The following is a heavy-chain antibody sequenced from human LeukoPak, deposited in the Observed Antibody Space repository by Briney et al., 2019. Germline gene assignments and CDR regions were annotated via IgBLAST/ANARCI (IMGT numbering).Heavy chain of an antibody. CDR3: ARDRYQLLSTVPYYMDV. CDR1: GFTFSSYS. D-gene: IGHD2-2*01. Sequence: GGSLRLSCAASGFTFSSYSMNWVRQAPGKGLEWVSSISSSSSYIYYADSVKGRFTIYRDNAKNSLYLQMNSLRAEDTAVYYCARDRYQLLSTVPYYMDVWGKGTTVTVSS. V-gene: IGHV3-21*01. J-gene: IGHJ6*03. CDR2: ISSSSSYI.